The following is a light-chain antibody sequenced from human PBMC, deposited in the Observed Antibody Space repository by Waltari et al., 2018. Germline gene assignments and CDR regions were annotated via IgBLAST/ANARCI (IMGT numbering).Light chain of an antibody. CDR3: NSYTSSSILEVV. Sequence: QSALTQPASVSGSPGQSITISCTGTSSDVGGYKYVSWYQQHPGKATTLMIYDVSNRSSGVFKRCAGSKSANTASLTISGLQAEDEADYYCNSYTSSSILEVVFGGGTKLTVL. J-gene: IGLJ2*01. CDR2: DVS. CDR1: SSDVGGYKY. V-gene: IGLV2-14*03.